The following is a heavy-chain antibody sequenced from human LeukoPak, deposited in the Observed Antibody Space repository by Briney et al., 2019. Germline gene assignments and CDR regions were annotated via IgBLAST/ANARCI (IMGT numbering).Heavy chain of an antibody. CDR3: ARGAAAGTGPRIYNWFDP. CDR1: ADSSSSYY. D-gene: IGHD6-13*01. CDR2: LYYSETT. V-gene: IGHV4-59*01. J-gene: IGHJ5*02. Sequence: SEKVSLNCTVSADSSSSYYWGWIRQPPGKGLEGIVYLYYSETTNYNPSLKSRVTISVDTSENQFSLELSSVTAADTAVYYCARGAAAGTGPRIYNWFDPWGQGTLVTVSS.